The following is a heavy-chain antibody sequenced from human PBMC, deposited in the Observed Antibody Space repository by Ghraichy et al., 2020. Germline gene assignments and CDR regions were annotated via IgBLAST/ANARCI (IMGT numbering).Heavy chain of an antibody. J-gene: IGHJ6*02. V-gene: IGHV4-34*01. D-gene: IGHD6-6*01. CDR1: GGSLSGYY. CDR2: INHSGST. CDR3: ARSSLGMDV. Sequence: SETLSLTCVVYGGSLSGYYWTWIRQPPGKGLEWIGEINHSGSTNYDPSLKSRVTISVDTSKDQFSLKLSSVTAADTAVYYCARSSLGMDVWGQGTTVTVSS.